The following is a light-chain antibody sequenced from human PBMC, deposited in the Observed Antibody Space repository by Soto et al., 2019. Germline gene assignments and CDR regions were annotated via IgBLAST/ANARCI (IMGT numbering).Light chain of an antibody. CDR1: SSDIGYYDY. CDR3: SSYSTTSTLV. V-gene: IGLV2-14*01. J-gene: IGLJ1*01. Sequence: QSALTQPPSASGSPGQSVTISCTGTSSDIGYYDYVSWYQHHPGKAPKLILYEVNNRPSGVSNHFSGSKSGNTASLIISGLQADDEADYYCSSYSTTSTLVFGSGTKLTVL. CDR2: EVN.